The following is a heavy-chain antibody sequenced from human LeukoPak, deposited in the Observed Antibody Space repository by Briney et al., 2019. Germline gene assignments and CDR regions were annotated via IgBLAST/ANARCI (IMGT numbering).Heavy chain of an antibody. J-gene: IGHJ4*02. CDR1: GDSLSSGGYS. CDR3: ARLRTDNWNYDYYFDY. CDR2: IRYSGST. D-gene: IGHD1-7*01. Sequence: SETLSLTCEASGDSLSSGGYSWRWIRQPPGKGLEWIGYIRYSGSTYYNPSLKSRLTMSVEASKTQFSLRLSSVTAADTAVYCCARLRTDNWNYDYYFDYWGQGTLVTVSS. V-gene: IGHV4-30-4*07.